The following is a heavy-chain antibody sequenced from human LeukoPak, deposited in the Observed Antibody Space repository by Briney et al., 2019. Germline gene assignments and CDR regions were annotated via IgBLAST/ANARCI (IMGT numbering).Heavy chain of an antibody. J-gene: IGHJ4*02. CDR2: IKQDGSEK. V-gene: IGHV3-7*01. CDR3: ARDSADNDY. D-gene: IGHD2-2*01. Sequence: PGGSLRLSCAASGFTFSTYWMSWVRQAPGKGLEWVANIKQDGSEKYYVDSVKGRFTISRDNAKNSLYLRMNSLRAEDTAMYYCARDSADNDYWGQGTLVTVSS. CDR1: GFTFSTYW.